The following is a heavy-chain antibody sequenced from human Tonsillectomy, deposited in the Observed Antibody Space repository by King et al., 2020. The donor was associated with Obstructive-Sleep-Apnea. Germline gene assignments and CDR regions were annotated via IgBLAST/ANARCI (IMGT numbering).Heavy chain of an antibody. J-gene: IGHJ4*02. CDR3: ARTKEGGVMRDYFDY. V-gene: IGHV4-31*03. CDR1: GASISSGGDY. CDR2: MYYSGNT. Sequence: VQLQESGPGLVKPSQTLSLTCTVSGASISSGGDYWSWIRQHPGKGLEWIGYMYYSGNTYYNPSLESRVTIAVDTSKNQFSLKLSSVTAAATAVYYCARTKEGGVMRDYFDYWGQGTLVTVSS. D-gene: IGHD3-16*01.